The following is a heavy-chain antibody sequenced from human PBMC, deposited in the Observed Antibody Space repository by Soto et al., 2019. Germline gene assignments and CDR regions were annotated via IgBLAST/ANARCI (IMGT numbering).Heavy chain of an antibody. CDR3: ARARVKYYASTGHYYEDPRFWFVP. D-gene: IGHD3-22*01. CDR1: WPPFSSYG. Sequence: APEEASSKAPWPPFSSYGISLLRQAPGEGLERMGWICAWNRNTNDAQKLQGSVTMTTDTSTSRAYMELRSLRSDDAAVYYCARARVKYYASTGHYYEDPRFWFVPWGQGALVTVSS. J-gene: IGHJ5*02. CDR2: ICAWNRNT. V-gene: IGHV1-18*04.